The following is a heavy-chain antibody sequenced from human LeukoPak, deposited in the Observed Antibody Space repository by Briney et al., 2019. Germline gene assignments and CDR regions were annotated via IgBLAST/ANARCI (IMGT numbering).Heavy chain of an antibody. V-gene: IGHV3-23*01. CDR2: ISGSGGST. CDR1: GFTFSSYA. J-gene: IGHJ4*02. CDR3: ARVSYGGNSLDY. D-gene: IGHD4-23*01. Sequence: GGSLRLSCAVSGFTFSSYAMSWVRQAPGKGLEWVSAISGSGGSTYYADSVKGRFTISRDNAKNSLYLQMNSLRAEDTAVYYCARVSYGGNSLDYWGQGTLVTVSS.